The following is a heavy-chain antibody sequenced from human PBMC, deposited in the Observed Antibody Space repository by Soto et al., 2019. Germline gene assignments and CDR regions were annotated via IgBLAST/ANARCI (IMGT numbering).Heavy chain of an antibody. CDR2: IYYSGST. J-gene: IGHJ4*02. CDR1: GGSTSSGDYY. D-gene: IGHD3-9*01. CDR3: ARGRYFDWATFDY. Sequence: SETLSLTCTVSGGSTSSGDYYWSWIRQPPGKGLEWIGYIYYSGSTYYNPSLKSRVTISVDTSKNQFSLKLSSVAAADTAVYYCARGRYFDWATFDYWGQGTLVTVSS. V-gene: IGHV4-30-4*01.